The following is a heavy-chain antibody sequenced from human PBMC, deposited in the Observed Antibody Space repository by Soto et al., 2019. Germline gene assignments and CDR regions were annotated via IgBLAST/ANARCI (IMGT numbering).Heavy chain of an antibody. J-gene: IGHJ6*02. CDR3: ARFSQRWLRYYGMDV. Sequence: QVQLVESGGGVVQPGRSLRLSCAASGFTFSSYGMHWVRQAPGKGLEWVAVIWYDGSNKYYADSVKGRFTISRDNSKNPLYLQMNSLRAEDTAVYYCARFSQRWLRYYGMDVWGQGTTVTVSS. CDR1: GFTFSSYG. D-gene: IGHD6-19*01. CDR2: IWYDGSNK. V-gene: IGHV3-33*01.